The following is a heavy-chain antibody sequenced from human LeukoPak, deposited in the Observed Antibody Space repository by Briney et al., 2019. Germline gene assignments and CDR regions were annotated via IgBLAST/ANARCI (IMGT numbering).Heavy chain of an antibody. J-gene: IGHJ4*02. D-gene: IGHD1-26*01. Sequence: GVSLRLSCAASGFTVSSNYMSWVRQAPGKGLEWVSVIYTGGSTYYADSVKGRFTISRDDSKNTLYLQMNSLRAEDTAVYYCASHLVGASSYYFDHWGQGTLVTVSS. CDR2: IYTGGST. CDR3: ASHLVGASSYYFDH. CDR1: GFTVSSNY. V-gene: IGHV3-53*01.